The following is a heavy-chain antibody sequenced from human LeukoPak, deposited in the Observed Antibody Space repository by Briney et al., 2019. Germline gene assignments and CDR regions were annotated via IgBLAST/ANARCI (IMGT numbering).Heavy chain of an antibody. CDR1: GYTFSSYG. D-gene: IGHD1-26*01. CDR3: ARASGHYYYYYMDV. CDR2: ISAYNGDT. Sequence: ASVKVSCKASGYTFSSYGINWVRQAPGEGLEWTGWISAYNGDTIYAQKFQGRVTMTADTSTNTAYMDLRSLRSDDTAVYYCARASGHYYYYYMDVWAKGTTVTISS. J-gene: IGHJ6*03. V-gene: IGHV1-18*01.